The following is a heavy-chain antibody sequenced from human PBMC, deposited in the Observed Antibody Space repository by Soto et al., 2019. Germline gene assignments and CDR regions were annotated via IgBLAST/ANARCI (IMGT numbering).Heavy chain of an antibody. D-gene: IGHD3-10*01. V-gene: IGHV1-69*01. CDR1: GGTFSSYA. CDR3: ARVLLWFGELTALDY. J-gene: IGHJ4*02. CDR2: IIPIFGPA. Sequence: QVQLVQSGAEVMKPGSSVKVSCKASGGTFSSYAISWVRQAPGQGLEWMGGIIPIFGPANYAQKFQGRVTITADESTSTAYMELSSLISEDTAVYYCARVLLWFGELTALDYWGQGTLVTVSS.